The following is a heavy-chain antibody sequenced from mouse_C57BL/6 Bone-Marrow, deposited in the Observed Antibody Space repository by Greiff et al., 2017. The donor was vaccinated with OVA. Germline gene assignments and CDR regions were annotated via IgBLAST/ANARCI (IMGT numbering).Heavy chain of an antibody. CDR3: ARIYYGNYGFAY. D-gene: IGHD2-1*01. CDR1: GYTFTDYY. J-gene: IGHJ3*01. V-gene: IGHV1-26*01. CDR2: INPNNGGT. Sequence: VQLQQSGPELVKPGASVKISCKASGYTFTDYYMNWVKQSHGKSLEWIGDINPNNGGTSYNQKFKGKATLTVDESSSTAYMELRSLTSEDSAVYFCARIYYGNYGFAYWGQGTLVTVSA.